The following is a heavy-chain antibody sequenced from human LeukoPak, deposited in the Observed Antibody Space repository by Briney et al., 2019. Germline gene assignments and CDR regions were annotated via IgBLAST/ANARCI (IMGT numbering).Heavy chain of an antibody. V-gene: IGHV3-23*01. Sequence: GGSLRLSCAASGFTFSSYAMSWVRQAPGKGLEWISAISGSGGSTYYVDSVKGRFTISRDNSKNTLYLQMNSLRVEDTAVYYCAKLPVAGLYFDYWGQGTLVTVSS. CDR3: AKLPVAGLYFDY. D-gene: IGHD6-19*01. CDR2: ISGSGGST. J-gene: IGHJ4*02. CDR1: GFTFSSYA.